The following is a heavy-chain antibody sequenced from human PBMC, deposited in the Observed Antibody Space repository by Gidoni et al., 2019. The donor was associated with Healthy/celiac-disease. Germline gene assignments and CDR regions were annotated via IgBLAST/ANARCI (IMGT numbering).Heavy chain of an antibody. V-gene: IGHV4-39*01. Sequence: QLQLQESGPGLVKPSETLSLTCTVSGDSVSSNSYSWGWIRQPPGKGLEWIGTIYYSESTYYNPSLKSRVIISVDTSKNQLSLTLMSVTAADTAVYYCARLALYCSGDTCYAHEFDYWGQGTLVTVSS. CDR1: GDSVSSNSYS. J-gene: IGHJ4*02. CDR2: IYYSEST. CDR3: ARLALYCSGDTCYAHEFDY. D-gene: IGHD2-15*01.